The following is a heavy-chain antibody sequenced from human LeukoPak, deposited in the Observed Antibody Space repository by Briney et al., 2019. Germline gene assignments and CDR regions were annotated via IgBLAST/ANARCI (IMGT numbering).Heavy chain of an antibody. J-gene: IGHJ4*02. Sequence: ASVKVSCKASGYTFTGYYMHWVRQAPGQGLEWMGWINPNSGGTNYAQKFQGRVTMTRDTSISTAYMELSRLRSDDTAVYYCARGNPTRYCSGGSCYSSGYWGQGTLVTVSS. D-gene: IGHD2-15*01. CDR2: INPNSGGT. CDR3: ARGNPTRYCSGGSCYSSGY. CDR1: GYTFTGYY. V-gene: IGHV1-2*02.